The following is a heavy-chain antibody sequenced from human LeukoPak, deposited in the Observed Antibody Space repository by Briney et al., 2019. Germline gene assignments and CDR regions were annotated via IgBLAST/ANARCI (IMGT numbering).Heavy chain of an antibody. CDR3: AKAYDSSGLFNAFDI. CDR1: GFTFDDFA. CDR2: SSWDSSRL. D-gene: IGHD3-22*01. J-gene: IGHJ3*02. Sequence: GGSLRLSCAASGFTFDDFAMHWVRQSPGKGIEWVSGSSWDSSRLGYADSVKGRFTISRDNAKNSLYLEMNSLRAEDTGLYNCAKAYDSSGLFNAFDIWGQGTMVTVSS. V-gene: IGHV3-9*01.